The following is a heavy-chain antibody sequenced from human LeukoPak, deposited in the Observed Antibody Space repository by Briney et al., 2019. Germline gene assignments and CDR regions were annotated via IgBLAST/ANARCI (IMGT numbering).Heavy chain of an antibody. J-gene: IGHJ4*02. CDR2: IRNDGSNK. D-gene: IGHD1-26*01. CDR3: ARDYSG. CDR1: GFTFSSYA. V-gene: IGHV3-30*02. Sequence: GGSLRLSCAASGFTFSSYAMHWVRQAPGKGLEWVTFIRNDGSNKYYADSVKGRFTISRDNAKNSLYLQMNSLRAEDTAVYYCARDYSGWGQGTLVTVSS.